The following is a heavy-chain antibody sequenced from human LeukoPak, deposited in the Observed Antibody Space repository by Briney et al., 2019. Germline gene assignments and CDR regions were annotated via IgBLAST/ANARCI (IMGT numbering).Heavy chain of an antibody. Sequence: ASVKVSCTASGYTFTSYAMHWVRQAPGQRLEWMGWINAGNGNTKYSQKFQGRVTITRDTSASTAYMELSSLRAEDTAVYYCARSSSGWYNLGYWGQGTLVTVSS. CDR2: INAGNGNT. CDR3: ARSSSGWYNLGY. D-gene: IGHD6-19*01. CDR1: GYTFTSYA. V-gene: IGHV1-3*01. J-gene: IGHJ4*02.